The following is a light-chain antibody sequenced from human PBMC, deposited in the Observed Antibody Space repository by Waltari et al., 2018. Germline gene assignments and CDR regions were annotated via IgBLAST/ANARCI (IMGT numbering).Light chain of an antibody. V-gene: IGLV9-49*01. CDR2: VGTGGIVG. Sequence: QPVLTQPPSASASLGASVTLTCTLSSGYSNYKVDWYQQRPGKGPRFVMRVGTGGIVGSEGGGVTGLFSVLGSGLIRYLTIKNIQEEDESDYHCGADHGGGSNFVYVFGTGTKVTVL. CDR3: GADHGGGSNFVYV. CDR1: SGYSNYK. J-gene: IGLJ1*01.